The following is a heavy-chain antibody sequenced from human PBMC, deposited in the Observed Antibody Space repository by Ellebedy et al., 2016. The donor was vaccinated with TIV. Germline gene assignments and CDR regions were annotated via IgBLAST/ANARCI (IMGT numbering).Heavy chain of an antibody. CDR3: ARGRRDNWSSYLFDH. Sequence: AASVKVSCKASGYTFASYDINWVRQATGQGLEWMGWMNPNSGNTGYAQKFQGRVTMTRNTSISTAFMELSSLRSEDTAVYYCARGRRDNWSSYLFDHWGQGTLVPVSS. CDR1: GYTFASYD. V-gene: IGHV1-8*01. CDR2: MNPNSGNT. D-gene: IGHD1-1*01. J-gene: IGHJ4*02.